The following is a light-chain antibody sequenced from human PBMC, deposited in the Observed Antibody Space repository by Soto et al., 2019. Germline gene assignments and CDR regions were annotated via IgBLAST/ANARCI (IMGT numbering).Light chain of an antibody. CDR1: QSISSW. Sequence: DIQMTQSPSTLSASVGDRVTITCRASQSISSWLAWYQQKPGKAPKLLIYDASSLESGVPSRFSGSGSGTEFTLTISSLQPDDFATSSCQQYNSYSGTFGQGTKVEIK. J-gene: IGKJ1*01. CDR3: QQYNSYSGT. V-gene: IGKV1-5*01. CDR2: DAS.